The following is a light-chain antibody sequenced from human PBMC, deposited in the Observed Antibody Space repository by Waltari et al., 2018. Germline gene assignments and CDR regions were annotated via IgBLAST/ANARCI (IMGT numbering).Light chain of an antibody. V-gene: IGLV1-44*01. Sequence: QSVLTQPPSVSGTPGQRVTISCSGSFSNIGSNSVNWYQQLPGTSPRLLIYNTNQGPSVVPHLFSATKSGTSASLAITGLQSEDEAYYYCAAWDDSLGAVFGGGTKLTVL. J-gene: IGLJ3*02. CDR1: FSNIGSNS. CDR2: NTN. CDR3: AAWDDSLGAV.